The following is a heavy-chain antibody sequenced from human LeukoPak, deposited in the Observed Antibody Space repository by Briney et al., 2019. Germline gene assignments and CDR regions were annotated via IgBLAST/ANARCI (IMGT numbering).Heavy chain of an antibody. Sequence: PSETLSLTCTVSGGSISSSSYYWGWIRQPPGKGLEWIGSIYYSGSTYYNPSLKSRVTISVDTSKNQFSLKLSSVTAADTAVYYCARVCSGGSCYSGDGYWGQGTLVTVSS. CDR2: IYYSGST. V-gene: IGHV4-39*07. J-gene: IGHJ4*02. D-gene: IGHD2-15*01. CDR3: ARVCSGGSCYSGDGY. CDR1: GGSISSSSYY.